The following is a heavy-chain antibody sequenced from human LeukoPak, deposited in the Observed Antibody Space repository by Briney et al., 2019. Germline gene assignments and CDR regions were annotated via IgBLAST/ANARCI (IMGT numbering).Heavy chain of an antibody. D-gene: IGHD2-2*01. CDR3: ARAVYCSSTSCYPPGGHYYYYYYMDV. CDR2: IYYSGST. J-gene: IGHJ6*03. CDR1: GGSISSYY. Sequence: SETLSLTCTVSGGSISSYYWSWIRQPPGKGLEWIGYIYYSGSTNYNPSLKSRVTISIDTSKSQFSLRVNSVTAADTAVYYCARAVYCSSTSCYPPGGHYYYYYYMDVWGKGTTVTVSS. V-gene: IGHV4-59*08.